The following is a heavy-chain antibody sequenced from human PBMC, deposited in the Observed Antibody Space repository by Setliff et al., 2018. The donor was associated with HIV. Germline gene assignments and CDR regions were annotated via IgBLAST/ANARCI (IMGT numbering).Heavy chain of an antibody. CDR2: ISYTDST. CDR1: GVSISSYY. J-gene: IGHJ4*02. V-gene: IGHV4-59*08. CDR3: ARRSTSTGIDY. Sequence: SETLSLTCTVSGVSISSYYWSWIRQPPGKGLEWIGYISYTDSTAYNPSLKSRVSISIDTSKTQFSLKLSSVTAADTAVYYCARRSTSTGIDYWGQGTLVTVSS. D-gene: IGHD2-2*01.